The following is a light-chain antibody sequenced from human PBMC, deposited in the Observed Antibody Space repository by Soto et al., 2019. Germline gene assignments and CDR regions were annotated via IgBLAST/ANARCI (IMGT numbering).Light chain of an antibody. V-gene: IGLV1-40*01. CDR2: ANI. Sequence: QSVLTQPPSVSGAPGPRVSITCTGSNTNIGEGFDVNRYQQLPGPAPKLLLYANINRPTGVPDRFSGSKSGASAFLVITGLQAEDEADYYCQSYDSSLSAWKVFGGGTKLTVL. CDR1: NTNIGEGFD. CDR3: QSYDSSLSAWKV. J-gene: IGLJ3*02.